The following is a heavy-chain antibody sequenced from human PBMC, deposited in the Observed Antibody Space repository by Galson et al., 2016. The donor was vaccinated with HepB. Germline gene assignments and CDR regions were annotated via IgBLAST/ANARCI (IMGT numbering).Heavy chain of an antibody. CDR2: IYWNDDK. J-gene: IGHJ5*02. CDR3: AHIPPPGRTVRWGEYT. CDR1: GFSLSTGGVS. Sequence: PALVKPTQTLTLTCTFSGFSLSTGGVSVGWVRQPPGKALEWLALIYWNDDKRFSPYLKSRHTITKDTSKNQVVLTITTMDPVDTATYYCAHIPPPGRTVRWGEYTWGQGTLVTVSS. V-gene: IGHV2-5*01. D-gene: IGHD3-16*01.